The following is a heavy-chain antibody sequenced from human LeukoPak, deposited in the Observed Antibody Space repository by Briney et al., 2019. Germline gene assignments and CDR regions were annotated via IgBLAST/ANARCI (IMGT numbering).Heavy chain of an antibody. CDR2: ISSSSSYI. V-gene: IGHV3-21*01. D-gene: IGHD6-19*01. J-gene: IGHJ4*02. CDR1: GFTFSSYS. Sequence: GGSLRLSCAASGFTFSSYSMNWVRQAPGKGLEWVSSISSSSSYICYADSVKGRFTISRDNAKNSLYLQMNGLRAEDTAVYYCANRGTRSGIAVALDYWGQGTLVTVSS. CDR3: ANRGTRSGIAVALDY.